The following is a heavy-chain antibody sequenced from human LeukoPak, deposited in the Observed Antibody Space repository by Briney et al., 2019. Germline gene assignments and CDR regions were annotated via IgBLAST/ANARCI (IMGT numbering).Heavy chain of an antibody. V-gene: IGHV4-31*03. D-gene: IGHD3-16*01. Sequence: PSETLSLTCTVSGGSISSGGYYWSWIRQHPGKGLEWTGYIYYSGSTYYNPSLKSRVTISVNTSKNQFSLKLSSVTAADTAVYYCARMKVWGAYFDYWGQGTLVTVSS. CDR1: GGSISSGGYY. CDR3: ARMKVWGAYFDY. J-gene: IGHJ4*02. CDR2: IYYSGST.